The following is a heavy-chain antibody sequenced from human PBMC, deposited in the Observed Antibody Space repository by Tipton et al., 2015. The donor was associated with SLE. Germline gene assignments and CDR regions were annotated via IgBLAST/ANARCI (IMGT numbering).Heavy chain of an antibody. V-gene: IGHV4-34*01. CDR3: ARARSVDRDSDAFDI. D-gene: IGHD2-15*01. Sequence: TLSLTCAVYGGSFSGYYWSWIRQPPGKGLEWIGEINHSGSTNYNPSLKSRVTISVDTSKNQFSLKLSSVTAADTAVYYCARARSVDRDSDAFDIWGQGPMVTVSS. J-gene: IGHJ3*02. CDR1: GGSFSGYY. CDR2: INHSGST.